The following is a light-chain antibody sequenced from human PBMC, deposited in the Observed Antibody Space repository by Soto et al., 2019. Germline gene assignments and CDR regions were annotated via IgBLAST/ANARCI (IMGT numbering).Light chain of an antibody. CDR3: SSYTPSGSLV. CDR1: SSDVGGYNY. CDR2: DVS. V-gene: IGLV2-14*01. Sequence: QSALTQPASVSGSPGQSITISCTGTSSDVGGYNYVCWYQQHPGKAPKLMIYDVSNRPSGVSNRFSGYKSGNTASLTISGLQAEDEADYYCSSYTPSGSLVFGGGTTLTVL. J-gene: IGLJ2*01.